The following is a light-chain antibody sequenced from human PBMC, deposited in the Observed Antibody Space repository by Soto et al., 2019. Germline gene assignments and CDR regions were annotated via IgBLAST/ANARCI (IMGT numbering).Light chain of an antibody. Sequence: DIQMTQSPSTLSASVGDRVTITCRASQSISSWLAWYQQKAGKAPKLLIYKASSLESGVPSRFSGSGSGTQFTLTINSLQPDDFATYYCQHYNSYSGTFGQGTKVEIK. J-gene: IGKJ1*01. V-gene: IGKV1-5*03. CDR1: QSISSW. CDR2: KAS. CDR3: QHYNSYSGT.